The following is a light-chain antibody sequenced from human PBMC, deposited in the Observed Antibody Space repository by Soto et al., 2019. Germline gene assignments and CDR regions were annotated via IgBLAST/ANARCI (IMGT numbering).Light chain of an antibody. J-gene: IGLJ1*01. CDR1: SSDVGGYNY. Sequence: QSVLAQPASVSGSPGQSITISCTGTSSDVGGYNYVSWYQQHPGKAPKLMIYDVSNRPSGVSNRFSGSKSGNTASLTISGLQAEDEAHYYCSSYTSSSPYVFGTGTKLTVL. CDR3: SSYTSSSPYV. CDR2: DVS. V-gene: IGLV2-14*01.